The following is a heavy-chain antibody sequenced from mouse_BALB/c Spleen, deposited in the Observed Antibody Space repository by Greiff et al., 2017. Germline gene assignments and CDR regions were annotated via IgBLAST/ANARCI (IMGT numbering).Heavy chain of an antibody. CDR3: ARSDYYGSSYWFAY. Sequence: VQLQQSGAELVRPGTSVKISCKASGYTFTNYWLGWVKQRPGHGLEWIGDIYPGGGYTNYNEKFKGKATLTADTSSSTAYMQLSSLTSEDSAVYFCARSDYYGSSYWFAYWGQGTLVTVSA. CDR1: GYTFTNYW. CDR2: IYPGGGYT. V-gene: IGHV1-63*02. D-gene: IGHD1-1*01. J-gene: IGHJ3*01.